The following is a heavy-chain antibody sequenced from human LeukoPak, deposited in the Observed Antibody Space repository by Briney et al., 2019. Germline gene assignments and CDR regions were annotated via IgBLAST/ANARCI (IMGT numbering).Heavy chain of an antibody. Sequence: PGGSLRLSCAASGFTFSSYAMSWVRQAPGKGLEWVSAISGSGSSTYYADSVKGRFTISRDNSKNTLYLQMNSLRAEDTAVYYCAKVGWAGTTGMDVWGKGTTVTVSS. J-gene: IGHJ6*03. V-gene: IGHV3-23*01. CDR1: GFTFSSYA. CDR2: ISGSGSST. CDR3: AKVGWAGTTGMDV. D-gene: IGHD1-7*01.